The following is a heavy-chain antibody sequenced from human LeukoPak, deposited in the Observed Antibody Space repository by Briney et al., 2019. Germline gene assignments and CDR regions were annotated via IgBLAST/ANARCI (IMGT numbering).Heavy chain of an antibody. CDR3: ARDVELELLTFDP. Sequence: ASVNVSFKASGYTFTSYGISWVRQAPGQGLEWMGWISAYNGNTNYAQKLQGRVTMTTDTSTSTAYMELRSLRSDDTAVYYCARDVELELLTFDPWGQGTQVTVSS. V-gene: IGHV1-18*01. D-gene: IGHD1-7*01. J-gene: IGHJ5*02. CDR1: GYTFTSYG. CDR2: ISAYNGNT.